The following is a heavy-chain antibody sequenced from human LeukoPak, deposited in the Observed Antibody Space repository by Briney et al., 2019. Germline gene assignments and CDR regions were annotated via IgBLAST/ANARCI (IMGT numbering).Heavy chain of an antibody. CDR1: GYTFTGYY. CDR3: AVGPMTTVTTGFDY. CDR2: INPNSGGT. Sequence: ASVKVSCKASGYTFTGYYMHWVRQAPGQGLEWMGGINPNSGGTNYAQKFQGRVTMTRDTSISTAYMELSRLRSDDTAVYYCAVGPMTTVTTGFDYWGQGTLVTVSS. V-gene: IGHV1-2*02. D-gene: IGHD4-17*01. J-gene: IGHJ4*02.